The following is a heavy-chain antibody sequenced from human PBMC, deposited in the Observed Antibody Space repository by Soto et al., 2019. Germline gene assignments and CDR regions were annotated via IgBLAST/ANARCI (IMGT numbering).Heavy chain of an antibody. CDR3: ARDMRGYYDSSGYYLLDY. V-gene: IGHV1-18*01. CDR2: ISAYNGNT. Sequence: ASVKVSCKASGYTFTSYGISWVRQAPGQGLEWMGWISAYNGNTNYAQKLQGRVTMTTDTSTSTAYMELRSLRSDDTAVYYCARDMRGYYDSSGYYLLDYWGQGTLVTV. J-gene: IGHJ4*02. CDR1: GYTFTSYG. D-gene: IGHD3-22*01.